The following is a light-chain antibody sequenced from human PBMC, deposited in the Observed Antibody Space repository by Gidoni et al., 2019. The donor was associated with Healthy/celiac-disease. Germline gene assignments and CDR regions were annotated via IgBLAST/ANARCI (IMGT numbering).Light chain of an antibody. CDR2: WAS. Sequence: DIVMTQSPDSLAVSLGERATINCKSSQSVLYSSNNKNYLAWYQQKPGPPPKLLIYWASTRASGVPDRFSGSGSGTDFTLTISSLQAEDVAVYYCQQYYSTPQPTFGPGTKVDIK. V-gene: IGKV4-1*01. J-gene: IGKJ3*01. CDR1: QSVLYSSNNKNY. CDR3: QQYYSTPQPT.